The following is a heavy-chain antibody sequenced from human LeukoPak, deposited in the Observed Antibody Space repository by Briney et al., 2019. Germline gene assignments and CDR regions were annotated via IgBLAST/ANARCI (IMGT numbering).Heavy chain of an antibody. V-gene: IGHV3-66*02. CDR3: ARDLDCSGGSCYSY. D-gene: IGHD2-15*01. CDR1: GFTVSSNY. J-gene: IGHJ4*02. Sequence: RPGGSLRLSCAASGFTVSSNYMSWVRQAPGKGLEWVSVIYSGGSTYYADSVKGRFTISRDNSKNTLYLQMNSLRAEDTAVYYCARDLDCSGGSCYSYWGQGTLVTVSS. CDR2: IYSGGST.